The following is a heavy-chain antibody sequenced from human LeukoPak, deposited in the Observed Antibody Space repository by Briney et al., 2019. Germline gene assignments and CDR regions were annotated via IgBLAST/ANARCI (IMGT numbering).Heavy chain of an antibody. CDR2: ISYDGSNK. J-gene: IGHJ4*02. CDR3: ARGIRIAVAGNIDY. CDR1: RFTFSSYA. D-gene: IGHD6-19*01. Sequence: GGSLRLSCAASRFTFSSYAIHWVRQAPGKGLEWVAAISYDGSNKNYADSVKGRFTISRDNSKNTLYLQMNSLSAEDTAVYYCARGIRIAVAGNIDYWGQGTLVTVSS. V-gene: IGHV3-30*04.